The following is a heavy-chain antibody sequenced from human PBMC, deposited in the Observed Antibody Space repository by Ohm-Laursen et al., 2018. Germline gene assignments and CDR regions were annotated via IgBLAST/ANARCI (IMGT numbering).Heavy chain of an antibody. CDR1: GGSLSNYY. D-gene: IGHD6-6*01. J-gene: IGHJ5*02. Sequence: TLSLTCTVSGGSLSNYYWSWIRQPPGKGLEWIGYIYYNGNPRYNPSLESRVTISVDPSKNQFSLRLNSVTAADTALYYCVLYSSFSVSWGQGTLVTVSS. CDR3: VLYSSFSVS. CDR2: IYYNGNP. V-gene: IGHV4-59*08.